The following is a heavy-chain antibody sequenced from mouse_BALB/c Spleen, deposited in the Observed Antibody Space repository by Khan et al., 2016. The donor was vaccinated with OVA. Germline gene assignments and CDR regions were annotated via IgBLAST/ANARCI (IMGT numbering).Heavy chain of an antibody. CDR1: GFNIKDTY. Sequence: EVQLQESGAELVKPGASVKLSCTASGFNIKDTYMNWVKQRPEQGLEWIGRIDPANGNSKYDPKFQGKATITTDTSSNTAYLTLNSLTSEDTAVYYCARPVTTGGCVYWGQGTLVTVSA. CDR2: IDPANGNS. D-gene: IGHD1-1*01. J-gene: IGHJ3*01. V-gene: IGHV14-3*02. CDR3: ARPVTTGGCVY.